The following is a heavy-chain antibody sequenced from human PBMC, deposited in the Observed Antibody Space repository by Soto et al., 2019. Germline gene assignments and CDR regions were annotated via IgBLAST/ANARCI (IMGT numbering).Heavy chain of an antibody. CDR3: ATLGYCSSTSCYGYYYYGMDV. CDR1: GGSISSSSYY. V-gene: IGHV4-39*01. J-gene: IGHJ6*02. Sequence: QLQLQESGPGLVKPSETLSLTCTVSGGSISSSSYYWGWIRQPPGKGLEWMGSIYYSGSTYYNPSLKSRVTISVDTSKNQFSLKLSSVTAADTAVYYCATLGYCSSTSCYGYYYYGMDVWGQGTTVTVSS. D-gene: IGHD2-2*01. CDR2: IYYSGST.